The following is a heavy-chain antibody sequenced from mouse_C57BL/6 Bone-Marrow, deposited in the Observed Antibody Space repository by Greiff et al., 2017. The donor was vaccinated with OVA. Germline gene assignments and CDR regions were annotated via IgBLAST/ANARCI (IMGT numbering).Heavy chain of an antibody. CDR1: GFSLTSYG. CDR2: IWSGGST. D-gene: IGHD2-2*01. Sequence: VKLVESGPGLVQPSQSLSITCTVSGFSLTSYGVHWVRQSPGKGLEWLGVIWSGGSTDYNAAFISRLSISKDNSKSQVFFKMNSLQADDTAIYYCARRGYGYDPAMDYWGQGTSVTVSS. J-gene: IGHJ4*01. CDR3: ARRGYGYDPAMDY. V-gene: IGHV2-2*01.